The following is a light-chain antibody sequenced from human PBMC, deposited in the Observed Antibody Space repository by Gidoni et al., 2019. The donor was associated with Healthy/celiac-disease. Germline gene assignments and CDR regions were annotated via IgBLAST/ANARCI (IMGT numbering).Light chain of an antibody. CDR1: QSVLYSSNNKNY. V-gene: IGKV4-1*01. CDR2: WAS. J-gene: IGKJ1*01. CDR3: QQYDSPTWT. Sequence: DIVMTQSPDSLAVSLGERATINCKSSQSVLYSSNNKNYLAWYQQKPGQPPKLLIYWASTRESGVPDRFSGSGSGTDFTLTISSLQAEDVAVYYCQQYDSPTWTFXQXTKVEIK.